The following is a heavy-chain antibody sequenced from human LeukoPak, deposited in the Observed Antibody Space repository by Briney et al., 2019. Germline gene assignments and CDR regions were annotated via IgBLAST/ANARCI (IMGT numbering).Heavy chain of an antibody. CDR3: ASIAADSIDY. CDR2: INGDGSHT. Sequence: GGSLRLSCAASGFTFSRYYMHWVRQAPGKGLVWVSRINGDGSHTDYADSVKGRFAISRDSAKSTLYLQMNSLRAEDTAMYYCASIAADSIDYWGQGTLVTVSS. J-gene: IGHJ4*02. CDR1: GFTFSRYY. V-gene: IGHV3-74*01. D-gene: IGHD6-13*01.